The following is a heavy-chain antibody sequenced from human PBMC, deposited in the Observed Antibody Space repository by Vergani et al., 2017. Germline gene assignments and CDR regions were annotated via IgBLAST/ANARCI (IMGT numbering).Heavy chain of an antibody. D-gene: IGHD6-13*01. CDR1: GASVSSNAYY. V-gene: IGHV4-39*01. Sequence: QVKLQESGPGLVRPSETLPLTCSVSGASVSSNAYYWGWIRQPPGKGLEWIGSIYYSGSTYYNPSLKSRVTISVDTSKNQFSLKLSSVTAADTAVYYCARHPLGDSWYGLVPYYFDYWGQGTLVTVSS. J-gene: IGHJ4*02. CDR2: IYYSGST. CDR3: ARHPLGDSWYGLVPYYFDY.